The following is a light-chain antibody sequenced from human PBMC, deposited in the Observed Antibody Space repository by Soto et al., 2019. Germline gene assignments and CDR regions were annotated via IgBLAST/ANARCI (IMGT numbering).Light chain of an antibody. CDR3: SSYTTISTLV. Sequence: QSALTQPASVSGSPGQSITISCTGTTSDVGAYNFVSWYQQHPGKAPKLMIYEVSNRPSGVSYRFSGSKSGNTASLTISGLQAEDEADYYCSSYTTISTLVFGGGTKVTVL. V-gene: IGLV2-14*01. J-gene: IGLJ3*02. CDR2: EVS. CDR1: TSDVGAYNF.